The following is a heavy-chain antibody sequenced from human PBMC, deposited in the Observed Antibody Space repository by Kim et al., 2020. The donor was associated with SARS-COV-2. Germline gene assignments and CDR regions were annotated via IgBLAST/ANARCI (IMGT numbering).Heavy chain of an antibody. V-gene: IGHV1-18*01. D-gene: IGHD2-2*01. CDR2: ISAYNGNK. CDR1: GYTFTSYG. CDR3: ARGLGYCSSTSCYPNDAFDI. J-gene: IGHJ3*02. Sequence: ASVKVSCKASGYTFTSYGISWVRQAPGQGLEWMGWISAYNGNKNYAQKLQGRVTMTTDTSTSTAYMELRSLRSDDTAVYYCARGLGYCSSTSCYPNDAFDIWGQGTMVTVSS.